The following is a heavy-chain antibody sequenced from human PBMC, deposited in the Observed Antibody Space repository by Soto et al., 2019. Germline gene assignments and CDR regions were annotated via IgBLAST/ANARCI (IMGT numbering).Heavy chain of an antibody. Sequence: QVQLVESGGGVVQPGRSLRLSCAASGFTFSSCAMHWVRQAPGKGLEWVALISYDGSNKYYAHSVKGRFTISRDNSKNTLYLQMNSLRAEVTAVYYCARDKRDLRFLEWSYYFDYWGQGTLVTVSS. J-gene: IGHJ4*02. V-gene: IGHV3-30-3*01. CDR3: ARDKRDLRFLEWSYYFDY. D-gene: IGHD3-3*01. CDR1: GFTFSSCA. CDR2: ISYDGSNK.